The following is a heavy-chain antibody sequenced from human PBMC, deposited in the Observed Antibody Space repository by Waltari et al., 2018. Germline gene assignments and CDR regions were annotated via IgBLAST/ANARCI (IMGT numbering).Heavy chain of an antibody. CDR1: GNTFLSHA. CDR2: INTDNGNT. Sequence: QVQLVQSGAEGKKPGASVKVSCKASGNTFLSHAIHWVRQAPGQRLEWMGWINTDNGNTKYSQKFQGRVTITRDTSASTAYMELSSLRSEDTAIYYCARGDLFFYWGQGTLVTVSS. CDR3: ARGDLFFY. V-gene: IGHV1-3*04. J-gene: IGHJ4*02.